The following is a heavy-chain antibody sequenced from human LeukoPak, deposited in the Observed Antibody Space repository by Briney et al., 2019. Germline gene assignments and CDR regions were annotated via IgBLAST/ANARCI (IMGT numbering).Heavy chain of an antibody. Sequence: PSETLSLTCAVYGGSFSGYYWSWVRQAPGKGLEWVSAISGSGGSTYYADSVKGRFTISRDNSKNTLYLQMNSLRAEDTAVYYRAKDFWYYDFWSGAPTDSMDVWGQGTTVTVSS. CDR1: GGSFSGYY. CDR3: AKDFWYYDFWSGAPTDSMDV. V-gene: IGHV3-23*01. CDR2: ISGSGGST. D-gene: IGHD3-3*01. J-gene: IGHJ6*02.